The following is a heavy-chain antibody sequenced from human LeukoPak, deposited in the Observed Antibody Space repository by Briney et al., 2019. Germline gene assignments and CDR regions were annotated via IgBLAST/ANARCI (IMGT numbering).Heavy chain of an antibody. CDR3: ARGYYYDSSGYPGDY. D-gene: IGHD3-22*01. V-gene: IGHV3-66*01. CDR2: IYSGGST. Sequence: GGSLRLSCAASGFTVSSNYMSWVRQAPGKGLEWVSVIYSGGSTYYADSVKGRFTISRDNSKNTLYLQMNSLRAEDTALYYCARGYYYDSSGYPGDYWGQGTLVTVSS. J-gene: IGHJ4*02. CDR1: GFTVSSNY.